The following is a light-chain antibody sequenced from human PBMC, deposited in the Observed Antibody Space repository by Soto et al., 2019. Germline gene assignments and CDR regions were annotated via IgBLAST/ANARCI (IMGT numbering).Light chain of an antibody. V-gene: IGLV1-51*02. Sequence: QSVLTQPPSVSAAPGQKVTISCSGSSSNIGNNYVSWYQQLPGTAPKLLIYENNKRPSGIPDRFSGSKSGTSATLGITGLQTGDEADYYCGTWDSRAGPTWVFGGGTKVTVL. CDR3: GTWDSRAGPTWV. J-gene: IGLJ3*02. CDR2: ENN. CDR1: SSNIGNNY.